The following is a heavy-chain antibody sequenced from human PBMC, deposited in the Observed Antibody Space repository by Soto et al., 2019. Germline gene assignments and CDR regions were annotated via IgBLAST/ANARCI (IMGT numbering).Heavy chain of an antibody. J-gene: IGHJ4*02. CDR1: GGSISSSSYY. CDR3: ARHKASLVRGQVDY. D-gene: IGHD3-10*01. Sequence: QLQLQESGPGLVKPSETLSLTCTVSGGSISSSSYYWGWIRQPPGKGLEWIGSIYYSGSTYYNPSVKGRVTISVDTSKNQFSLKLRSVTAADTAVYYCARHKASLVRGQVDYWGQGTLVTVSS. V-gene: IGHV4-39*01. CDR2: IYYSGST.